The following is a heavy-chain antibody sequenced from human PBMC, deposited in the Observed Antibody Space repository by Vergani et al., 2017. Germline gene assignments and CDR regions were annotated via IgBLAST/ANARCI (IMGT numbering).Heavy chain of an antibody. J-gene: IGHJ4*02. CDR2: ISGSGGST. Sequence: EVQLLESGEGLVQPGGSLRLSCAASGFTFSSYAMSWVRQAPGKGLEWVSAISGSGGSTYYADSVKGRFTISRDNSKNTLYLQMNSLRAEDTAVYYCAKGITIFGVVIDDFDYWGQGTLVTVSS. D-gene: IGHD3-3*01. CDR1: GFTFSSYA. V-gene: IGHV3-23*01. CDR3: AKGITIFGVVIDDFDY.